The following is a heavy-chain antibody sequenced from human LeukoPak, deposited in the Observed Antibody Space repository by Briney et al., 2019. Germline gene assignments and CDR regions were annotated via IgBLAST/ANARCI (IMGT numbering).Heavy chain of an antibody. CDR1: GFTVSSNY. CDR3: ARAEIAAAGAGLVYYYMDV. CDR2: IYSGGST. Sequence: PGGSLRLSCAASGFTVSSNYMTWVRQAPGKGLEWVSVIYSGGSTYYADSVKGRFTISRDNSKNTLYLQMNSLRAEDTAVYYCARAEIAAAGAGLVYYYMDVWGKGTTVTVSS. V-gene: IGHV3-53*01. D-gene: IGHD6-13*01. J-gene: IGHJ6*03.